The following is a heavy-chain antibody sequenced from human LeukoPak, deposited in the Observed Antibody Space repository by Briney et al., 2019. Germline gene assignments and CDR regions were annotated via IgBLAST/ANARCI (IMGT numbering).Heavy chain of an antibody. J-gene: IGHJ4*02. Sequence: GGSLRLSCAASGLTFSSYSMNWVRQAPGKGLEWVSSISSSSSYIYYADSVKGRFTISRDNAKNSLYLQMNSLRAEDTAVYYCARAADSGSYLNYWGQGTLVTVSS. CDR2: ISSSSSYI. V-gene: IGHV3-21*01. CDR1: GLTFSSYS. D-gene: IGHD1-26*01. CDR3: ARAADSGSYLNY.